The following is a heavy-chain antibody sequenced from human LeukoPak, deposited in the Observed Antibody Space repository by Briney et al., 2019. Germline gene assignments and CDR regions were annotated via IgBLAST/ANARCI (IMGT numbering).Heavy chain of an antibody. CDR1: GFTFSSCG. D-gene: IGHD2-21*01. CDR3: AKDRGGLLFEPFDY. J-gene: IGHJ4*02. CDR2: ISGSGGST. V-gene: IGHV3-23*01. Sequence: GGSLRLSCAASGFTFSSCGMSWVRQAPGKGLEWVSAISGSGGSTYYADSVKGRFTISRDNTKNTLYLQMNSLRAEDTAVYYCAKDRGGLLFEPFDYWGQGTLVTVSS.